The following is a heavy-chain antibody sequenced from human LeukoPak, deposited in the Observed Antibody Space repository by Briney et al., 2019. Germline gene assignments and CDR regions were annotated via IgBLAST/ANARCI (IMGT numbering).Heavy chain of an antibody. V-gene: IGHV4-39*01. CDR3: AKAWGNVAAAGTYYFDY. CDR2: IYYSGST. Sequence: SETLSLTCTVSGGSISSSSYYWGWIRQPPGKGLEWIGSIYYSGSTYYNPSLKSRVTISVDTSKNQFSLKLSSVTAADTAVYYCAKAWGNVAAAGTYYFDYWGQGTLVTVSS. CDR1: GGSISSSSYY. J-gene: IGHJ4*02. D-gene: IGHD6-13*01.